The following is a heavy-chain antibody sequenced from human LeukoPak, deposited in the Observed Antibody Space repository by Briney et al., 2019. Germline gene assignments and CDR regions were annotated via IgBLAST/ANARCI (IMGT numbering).Heavy chain of an antibody. CDR2: INSDGRTT. J-gene: IGHJ4*02. CDR1: GFTFSSSW. D-gene: IGHD3-3*01. CDR3: AREEWFYFDH. Sequence: GGSLRLSCAASGFTFSSSWMHWVRQVPGRGLVWVSRINSDGRTTTYADSVKGRFTISRDNAKNTLYLQMNSLRAEDTAVYYCAREEWFYFDHWGRGTLLTVSS. V-gene: IGHV3-74*03.